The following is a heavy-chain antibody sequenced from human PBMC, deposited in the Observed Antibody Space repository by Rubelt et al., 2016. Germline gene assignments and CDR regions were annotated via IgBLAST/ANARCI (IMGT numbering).Heavy chain of an antibody. Sequence: QVQLQQWGAGLLKPSETLSLTCAVYGGSFSGYYWSWIRPPPGKGLEWIGEINHRGSTNYNPSLKSRVTISVATSKNQSSLKLSSVTAADTAVYYCARGLARAAAAPRRLWFDPWGQGTLVTVSS. CDR3: ARGLARAAAAPRRLWFDP. CDR1: GGSFSGYY. V-gene: IGHV4-34*01. J-gene: IGHJ5*02. CDR2: INHRGST. D-gene: IGHD6-13*01.